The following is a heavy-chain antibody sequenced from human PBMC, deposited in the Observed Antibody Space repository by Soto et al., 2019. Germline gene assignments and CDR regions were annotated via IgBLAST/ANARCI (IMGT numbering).Heavy chain of an antibody. D-gene: IGHD3-10*01. CDR3: ARAGSGGSGSYYDAFDI. Sequence: GGSLRLSCAASGFTFSSYSMNWVRQAPGKGLEWVSSISSSSSYIYYADSVKGRFTISRDNAKNSLYLQMNSLRAEDTAVYYCARAGSGGSGSYYDAFDIWGQGTMVTV. CDR2: ISSSSSYI. CDR1: GFTFSSYS. V-gene: IGHV3-21*01. J-gene: IGHJ3*02.